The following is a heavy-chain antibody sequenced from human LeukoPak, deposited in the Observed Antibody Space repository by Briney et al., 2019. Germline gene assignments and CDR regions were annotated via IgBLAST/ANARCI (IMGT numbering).Heavy chain of an antibody. D-gene: IGHD3-22*01. V-gene: IGHV1-18*01. CDR2: ISAYNGNT. CDR3: AREGGDIGSGYYLGLDY. CDR1: GYTFTSFG. Sequence: ASVKVSCKASGYTFTSFGISWVRQAPGQGLEWMGWISAYNGNTNYAQKLQGRVTMTTDTSTSTAYMELRSLRSDDTAVYYCAREGGDIGSGYYLGLDYWGQGTLVTVSS. J-gene: IGHJ4*02.